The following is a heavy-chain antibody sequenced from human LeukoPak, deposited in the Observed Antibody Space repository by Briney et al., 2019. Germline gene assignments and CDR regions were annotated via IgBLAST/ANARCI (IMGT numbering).Heavy chain of an antibody. CDR2: IWYDGSNK. CDR1: GFTFSSYG. J-gene: IGHJ4*02. Sequence: PGRSLRLSCAASGFTFSSYGMHWVRQAPGKGLVWVAVIWYDGSNKYYADSVKGRFTISRDNSKNTLYLQMNSLRAEDTAVYYCAKGSGRRYFDWYSAYWGQGTLVTVSS. CDR3: AKGSGRRYFDWYSAY. D-gene: IGHD3-9*01. V-gene: IGHV3-33*06.